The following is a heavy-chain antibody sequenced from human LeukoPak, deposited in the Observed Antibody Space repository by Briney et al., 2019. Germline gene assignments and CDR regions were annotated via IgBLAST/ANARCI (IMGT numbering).Heavy chain of an antibody. D-gene: IGHD3-3*01. V-gene: IGHV4-61*05. CDR2: IYYSGST. Sequence: PSETLPLTCNVSGGSISDNDYSWDWIRQPPGKGLEWMGCIYYSGSTNYNPSLKSRVTISVYTSKNQFSLKLSSVTAADTAVYYCARSPLRLIDYYYYYYMDVWGKGTTVTVSS. CDR1: GGSISDNDYS. CDR3: ARSPLRLIDYYYYYYMDV. J-gene: IGHJ6*03.